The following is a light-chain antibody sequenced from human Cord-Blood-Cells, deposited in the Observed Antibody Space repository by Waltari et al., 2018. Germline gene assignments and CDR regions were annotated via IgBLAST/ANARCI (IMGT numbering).Light chain of an antibody. J-gene: IGLJ1*01. CDR1: SSDVGGYNY. CDR3: SSYTSSSTLV. CDR2: EVS. Sequence: QSALTQPASVSGSPGQSITISCTGTSSDVGGYNYVSWYQQHPGKAPKLMIYEVSNRPSGVSNSFSGSKSGNTASLTISGLQDEDEADYYCSSYTSSSTLVFGTGTKVTVL. V-gene: IGLV2-14*01.